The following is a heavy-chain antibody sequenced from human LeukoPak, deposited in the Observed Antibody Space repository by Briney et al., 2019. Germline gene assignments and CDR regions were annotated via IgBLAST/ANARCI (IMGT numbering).Heavy chain of an antibody. D-gene: IGHD6-13*01. J-gene: IGHJ4*02. CDR3: ARAVGSSWGTYFDY. CDR2: ITWNSDNI. V-gene: IGHV3-9*01. Sequence: GGSLRLSCTASGFTFDNYAMHWVRQAPGKGLEWVSGITWNSDNIGYADSVKGRFTISRDNAKNSLYLQMNSLRAEDTAVYYCARAVGSSWGTYFDYWGQGTLVTVSS. CDR1: GFTFDNYA.